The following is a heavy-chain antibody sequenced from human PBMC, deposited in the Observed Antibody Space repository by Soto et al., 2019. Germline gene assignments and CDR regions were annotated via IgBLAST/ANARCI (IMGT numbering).Heavy chain of an antibody. CDR2: ISYDGSNK. Sequence: SLRLSCAASGFTFSSYGMHWVRQAPGKGLEWVAVISYDGSNKYYADSVKGRFTISRDNSKNTLYLQMNSLRAEDTAVYYCANSMAKDYYYYYGMDVWGPGTTVTVS. J-gene: IGHJ6*02. D-gene: IGHD3-10*01. CDR3: ANSMAKDYYYYYGMDV. V-gene: IGHV3-30*18. CDR1: GFTFSSYG.